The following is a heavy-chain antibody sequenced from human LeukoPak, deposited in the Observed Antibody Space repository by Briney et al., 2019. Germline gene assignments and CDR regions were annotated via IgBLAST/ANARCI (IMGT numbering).Heavy chain of an antibody. CDR1: GYTFTGYY. J-gene: IGHJ4*02. CDR2: INPNSGGT. D-gene: IGHD3-22*01. Sequence: GASVKVSCKASGYTFTGYYVHWVRQAPGQGLEWMGRINPNSGGTNYAQKFQGRVTMTRDTSIWTAYMELSRLRSDDTAVYYCARGSSGYYYYFDYWGQGTLVTVSS. CDR3: ARGSSGYYYYFDY. V-gene: IGHV1-2*06.